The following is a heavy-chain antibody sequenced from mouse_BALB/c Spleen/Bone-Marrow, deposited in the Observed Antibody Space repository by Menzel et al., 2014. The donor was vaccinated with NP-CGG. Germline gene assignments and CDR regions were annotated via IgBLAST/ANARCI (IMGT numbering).Heavy chain of an antibody. CDR2: IDPENGNT. Sequence: VQLQQSGAELVRPGALVKLSCKASGFNIKDYYMHWVKQRPEQGLEWIGWIDPENGNTIYDPKFQGKASITPDTSSNTAYPPLSSLTSEDTAVYYFARWDSSGYVGFAYWGQGTLVTVSA. D-gene: IGHD3-2*01. CDR1: GFNIKDYY. J-gene: IGHJ3*01. V-gene: IGHV14-1*02. CDR3: ARWDSSGYVGFAY.